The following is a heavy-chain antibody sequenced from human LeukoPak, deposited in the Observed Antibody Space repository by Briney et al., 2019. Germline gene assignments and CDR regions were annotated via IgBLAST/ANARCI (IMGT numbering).Heavy chain of an antibody. CDR1: GALVRSRF. D-gene: IGHD1-26*01. CDR2: ISSRGRT. J-gene: IGHJ3*01. Sequence: SDTLSLICGVSGALVRSRFWSWIRQTPEMGLEWISYISSRGRTGYNPSLRSRVTISVDAPKNEVSLTVRSVSAADTAVYYCAKGVSGTYYAFDVWGQGRTV. CDR3: AKGVSGTYYAFDV. V-gene: IGHV4-59*02.